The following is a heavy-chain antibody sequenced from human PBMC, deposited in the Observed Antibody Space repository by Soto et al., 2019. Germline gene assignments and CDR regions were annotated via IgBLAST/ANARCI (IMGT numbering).Heavy chain of an antibody. CDR1: GGSISSSSYY. CDR2: IYYSGST. CDR3: SGQVILEWLAATFDY. J-gene: IGHJ4*02. V-gene: IGHV4-39*01. Sequence: QLQLQESGPGLVKPSETLSLTCTVSGGSISSSSYYWGWIRQPPGKGLEWIGSIYYSGSTYYNPCLKRRVTISVDTSKNQFSLKLSSVTAADTAVYYCSGQVILEWLAATFDYWGQGTLVTVAS. D-gene: IGHD3-3*01.